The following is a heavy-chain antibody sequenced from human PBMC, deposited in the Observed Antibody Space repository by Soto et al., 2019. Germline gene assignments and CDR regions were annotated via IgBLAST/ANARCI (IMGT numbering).Heavy chain of an antibody. D-gene: IGHD6-6*01. CDR2: IIPIFGTA. CDR3: AGDSSSAGRGGGMDV. Sequence: QVQLVQSGAEVKKPGSSVKVSCKASGGTFSSYAISWVRQAPGQGLEWMGGIIPIFGTANYAQKFQGRVTITADESPTPAYMELSSLRSGDTAVYYCAGDSSSAGRGGGMDVWGQGTTVTVSS. CDR1: GGTFSSYA. V-gene: IGHV1-69*01. J-gene: IGHJ6*02.